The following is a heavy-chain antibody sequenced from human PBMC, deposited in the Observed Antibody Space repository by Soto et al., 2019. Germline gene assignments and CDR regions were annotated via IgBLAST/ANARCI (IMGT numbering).Heavy chain of an antibody. CDR1: GGSISSYY. CDR3: ARLRETGRWYPQYYYYGMYV. Sequence: SETLSLTCTVSGGSISSYYWSWIRQPPGKGLEWIGYIYYSGSTNYNPSLKSRVTISVDTSKNQFSLKLSSVTAADTAVYYCARLRETGRWYPQYYYYGMYVWGQGTTVPVSS. J-gene: IGHJ6*02. V-gene: IGHV4-59*01. D-gene: IGHD4-17*01. CDR2: IYYSGST.